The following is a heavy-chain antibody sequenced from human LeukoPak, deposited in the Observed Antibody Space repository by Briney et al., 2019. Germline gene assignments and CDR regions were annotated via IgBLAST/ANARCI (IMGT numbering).Heavy chain of an antibody. J-gene: IGHJ4*02. V-gene: IGHV3-9*01. CDR3: AKVRYFDN. CDR1: GFTFDDYA. CDR2: ISWNSGSI. Sequence: GGSLRLSCAASGFTFDDYAMHWVRQAPGKGLEWVSGISWNSGSIGYADSVKGRFTISRDNSKNTLYLQMNSLRAEDTAVYYCAKVRYFDNWGQGTLVTVSS.